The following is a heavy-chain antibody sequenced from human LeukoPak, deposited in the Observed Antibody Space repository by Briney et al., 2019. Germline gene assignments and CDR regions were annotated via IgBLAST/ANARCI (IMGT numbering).Heavy chain of an antibody. J-gene: IGHJ4*02. CDR1: GGSISSGDFP. D-gene: IGHD3-10*01. Sequence: SETLSLTCAVSGGSISSGDFPWSWIRQPPGKGLEWIGYIFHTGHTSYNPYLKSRVTISVDMSKNQLSLRLTSVTAADTAVYYCARGFYGAGSQFDYWGQGTLVTVSS. V-gene: IGHV4-30-2*01. CDR3: ARGFYGAGSQFDY. CDR2: IFHTGHT.